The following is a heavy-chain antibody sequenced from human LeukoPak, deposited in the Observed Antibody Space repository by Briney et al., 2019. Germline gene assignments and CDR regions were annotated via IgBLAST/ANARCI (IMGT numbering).Heavy chain of an antibody. V-gene: IGHV3-21*01. J-gene: IGHJ5*02. CDR2: ISSSSSYI. CDR1: GFTFSSYS. Sequence: GGSLRLSCAASGFTFSSYSMNWVRQAPGKGLEWVSSISSSSSYIYYADSVKGRFTISRDNAKNSLYLQMNSLRAEDTAVYYCARDRSSSWYWWFDPWGQGTLVTVSP. D-gene: IGHD6-13*01. CDR3: ARDRSSSWYWWFDP.